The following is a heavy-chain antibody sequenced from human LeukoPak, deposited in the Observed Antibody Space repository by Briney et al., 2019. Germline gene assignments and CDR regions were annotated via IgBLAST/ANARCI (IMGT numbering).Heavy chain of an antibody. Sequence: RASVKVSCKASGYTFTSYGISWVRQAPGQGLEWMGWISAYNGNTNYAQKLQGRVTMTTDTSTSTAYMELRSLRSDDTAVYYCARDPDIVVVVAATKDAFDIWGQGTMVTVSS. D-gene: IGHD2-15*01. V-gene: IGHV1-18*01. J-gene: IGHJ3*02. CDR3: ARDPDIVVVVAATKDAFDI. CDR1: GYTFTSYG. CDR2: ISAYNGNT.